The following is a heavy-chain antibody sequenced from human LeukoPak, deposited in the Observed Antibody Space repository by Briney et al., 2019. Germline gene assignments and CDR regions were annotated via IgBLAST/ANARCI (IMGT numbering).Heavy chain of an antibody. CDR3: ARVYAGYYYYYMDV. Sequence: GGSLRLSCAASGFTFSSYAMHWVRQAPGKGLEWVSFIYSDNTHYSDSVKGRFTISRDNAKNSLYLHMNSLRAEDTAVYYCARVYAGYYYYYMDVWGKGTTVTISS. D-gene: IGHD6-13*01. V-gene: IGHV3-21*01. J-gene: IGHJ6*03. CDR2: IYSDNT. CDR1: GFTFSSYA.